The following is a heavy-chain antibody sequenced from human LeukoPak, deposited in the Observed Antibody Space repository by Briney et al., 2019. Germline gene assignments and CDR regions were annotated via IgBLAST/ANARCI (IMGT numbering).Heavy chain of an antibody. Sequence: GGSLRLSCAASGFTFSSYGMHWVRQAPGKGLEWVSSISSSSYIYYADSVKGRFTISRDNAKNSLYLQMNSLRAEDTAVYYCARGLRKYYDSSGYSSWGQGTLVTVSS. J-gene: IGHJ5*02. CDR3: ARGLRKYYDSSGYSS. CDR1: GFTFSSYG. D-gene: IGHD3-22*01. V-gene: IGHV3-21*01. CDR2: ISSSSYI.